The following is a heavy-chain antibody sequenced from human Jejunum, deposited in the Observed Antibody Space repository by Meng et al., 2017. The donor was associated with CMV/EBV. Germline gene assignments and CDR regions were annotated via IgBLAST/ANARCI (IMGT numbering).Heavy chain of an antibody. V-gene: IGHV3-7*01. CDR3: ARFDFWTGYYSGHYYDMDV. D-gene: IGHD3/OR15-3a*01. Sequence: NYGMTWVRQAPGKGLEWVANIKQDGSEKYYVDSVKGRFTISRDNAKNSLYLQMNSLRAEDTAVYYCARFDFWTGYYSGHYYDMDVWGQGTTVTVSS. J-gene: IGHJ6*02. CDR2: IKQDGSEK. CDR1: NYG.